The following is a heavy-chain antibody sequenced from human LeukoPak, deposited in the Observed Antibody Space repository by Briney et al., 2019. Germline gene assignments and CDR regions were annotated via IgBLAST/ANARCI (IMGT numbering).Heavy chain of an antibody. D-gene: IGHD3-22*01. J-gene: IGHJ4*02. Sequence: PGGSLRLSCAASGFAVSSNRMNWVRQAPGKGLEWVSVIFNGGSTYYADSVKGRFTISRDNAKNSLYLQMNSLRAEDTAVYYCARAYYDSSGYYYPFDYWGQGTLVTVSS. CDR2: IFNGGST. CDR1: GFAVSSNR. CDR3: ARAYYDSSGYYYPFDY. V-gene: IGHV3-53*01.